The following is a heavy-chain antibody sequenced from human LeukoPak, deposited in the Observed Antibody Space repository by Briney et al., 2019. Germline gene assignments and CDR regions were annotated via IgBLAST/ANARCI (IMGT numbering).Heavy chain of an antibody. CDR3: ARDDDYGGNLGFDY. Sequence: SVKVSCKASGYTFTSYYMHWVRQAPGQGLEWMGGIIPIFGTANYAQKFQGRVTITADESTSTAYMELSSLRSEDTAVYYCARDDDYGGNLGFDYWGQGTLVTVSS. J-gene: IGHJ4*02. V-gene: IGHV1-69*13. D-gene: IGHD4-23*01. CDR1: GYTFTSYY. CDR2: IIPIFGTA.